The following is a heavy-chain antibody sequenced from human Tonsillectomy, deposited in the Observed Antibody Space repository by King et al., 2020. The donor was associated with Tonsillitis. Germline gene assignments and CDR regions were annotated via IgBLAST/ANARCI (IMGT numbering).Heavy chain of an antibody. CDR3: AKEGPPLWFGELSGYFQH. Sequence: VQLVESGGGVVQPGRSLRLSCAASGFTFSSYGMHWVRQAPGKGLEWVAVISYDGSNKYYADSVKGRFTISRDNSKNTLYLQMNSLRAEDTAVYCCAKEGPPLWFGELSGYFQHWGQGTLVTVSS. CDR1: GFTFSSYG. J-gene: IGHJ1*01. V-gene: IGHV3-30*18. CDR2: ISYDGSNK. D-gene: IGHD3-10*01.